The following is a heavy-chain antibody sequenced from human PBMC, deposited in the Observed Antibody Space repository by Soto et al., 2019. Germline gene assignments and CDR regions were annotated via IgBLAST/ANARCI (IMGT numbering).Heavy chain of an antibody. CDR1: GFTFSNYA. Sequence: EVQLLESGGGLVQPGGSLRLSCAASGFTFSNYAMSWVRQAPGKGLEWLSALSGRDGTTYYADSVKGRSTISRDNAKNSLYLQMNSLRAEDTAVYYCARDRGGYCSGGSCYGGYYFDYWGQGTLVTVSS. J-gene: IGHJ4*02. CDR2: LSGRDGTT. CDR3: ARDRGGYCSGGSCYGGYYFDY. V-gene: IGHV3-23*01. D-gene: IGHD2-15*01.